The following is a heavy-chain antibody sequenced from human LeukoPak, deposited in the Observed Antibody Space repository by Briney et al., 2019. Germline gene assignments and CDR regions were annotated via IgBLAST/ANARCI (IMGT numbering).Heavy chain of an antibody. Sequence: PGASVKVSCKTSGYTFTTYDINWVRQASGQGPEWMGWINPNNGNTGYAQKFQGRVTMTRDTSINTAYMELSSLRSDDTAVYYCVRFYPLSGYDILTGYPTFDYWGQGTLVTVSS. J-gene: IGHJ4*02. D-gene: IGHD3-9*01. CDR3: VRFYPLSGYDILTGYPTFDY. V-gene: IGHV1-8*01. CDR1: GYTFTTYD. CDR2: INPNNGNT.